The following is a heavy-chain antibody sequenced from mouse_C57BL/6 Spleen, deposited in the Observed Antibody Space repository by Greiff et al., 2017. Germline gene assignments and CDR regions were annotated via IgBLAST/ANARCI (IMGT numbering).Heavy chain of an antibody. Sequence: VQLQQPGAELVRPGSSVKLSCKASGYTFTSYWMHWVKQRPIQGLEWIGNIDPSDSETHYNQKFKDKATLTVDKSSSTAYMQLSSLTSEDSAVYYCARNYAHYYAMDYWGQGTSVTVSS. D-gene: IGHD1-1*01. CDR1: GYTFTSYW. J-gene: IGHJ4*01. CDR3: ARNYAHYYAMDY. V-gene: IGHV1-52*01. CDR2: IDPSDSET.